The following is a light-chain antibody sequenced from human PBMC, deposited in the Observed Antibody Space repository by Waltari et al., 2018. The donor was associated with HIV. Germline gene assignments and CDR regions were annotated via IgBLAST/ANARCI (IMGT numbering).Light chain of an antibody. CDR1: DLATRS. CDR2: YDT. Sequence: SYVLTQPPSLSVAPGETATITCGGNDLATRSVHWYRQKPGQAPLVVMFYDTERPSGISERFPVSNAVHTATLTISRVGPGDVAAYYCQVWDPSSDVVFGGGTKLTVL. CDR3: QVWDPSSDVV. V-gene: IGLV3-21*04. J-gene: IGLJ2*01.